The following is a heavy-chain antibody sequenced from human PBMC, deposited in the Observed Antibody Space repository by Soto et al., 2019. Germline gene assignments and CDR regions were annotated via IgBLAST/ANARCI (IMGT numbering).Heavy chain of an antibody. J-gene: IGHJ4*02. CDR1: GFTFDDYA. Sequence: GGSLRLSCAASGFTFDDYAMHWVRQAPGKGLEWVSGISWNSGSIGYADSVKGRFTISRDNAKNSLYLQMNSLRAEDTALYYCAKDIWRGNLVVVAADPTFDYWGQGTLVTVSS. CDR3: AKDIWRGNLVVVAADPTFDY. V-gene: IGHV3-9*01. CDR2: ISWNSGSI. D-gene: IGHD2-15*01.